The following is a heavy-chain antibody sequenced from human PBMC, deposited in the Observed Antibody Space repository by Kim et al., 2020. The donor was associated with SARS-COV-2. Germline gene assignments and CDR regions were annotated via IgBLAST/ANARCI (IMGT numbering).Heavy chain of an antibody. CDR3: ARAGELRYFDWPLPYYYGMDV. D-gene: IGHD3-9*01. CDR1: GGSFSGYY. J-gene: IGHJ6*02. V-gene: IGHV4-34*01. Sequence: SETLSLTCAVYGGSFSGYYWSWIRQPPGKGLEWIGEINHSGSTNYNPSLKSRVTISVDTSKNQFSLKLSSVTAADTAVYYCARAGELRYFDWPLPYYYGMDVWGQGTTVTVSS. CDR2: INHSGST.